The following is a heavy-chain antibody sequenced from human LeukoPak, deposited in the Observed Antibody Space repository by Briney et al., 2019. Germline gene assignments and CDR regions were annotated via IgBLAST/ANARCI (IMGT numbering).Heavy chain of an antibody. V-gene: IGHV3-23*01. CDR3: AKGRLMVRGVSPYYFEY. Sequence: GGSLRLSCAASGFTFSDYALIWVRQAPGKGLEWISAIRGTGGTTYYADSVKGRCTISRDNSKNTLYMQMNSLRAEDTAVYYCAKGRLMVRGVSPYYFEYWGQGTLVTVSS. CDR1: GFTFSDYA. D-gene: IGHD3-10*01. CDR2: IRGTGGTT. J-gene: IGHJ4*02.